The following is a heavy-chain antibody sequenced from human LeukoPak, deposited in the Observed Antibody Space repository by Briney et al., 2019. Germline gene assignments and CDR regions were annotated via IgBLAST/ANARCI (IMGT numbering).Heavy chain of an antibody. CDR3: ARGRGDSKGTSFDF. J-gene: IGHJ4*02. CDR2: INHSGST. D-gene: IGHD3-22*01. Sequence: KTSETLSLTCAVYGGSFSGYYWSWIRQPPGKGLDWIGEINHSGSTNYNPSLKSRVTISVDTSKNQFSLRLNSVTAADTAVYYCARGRGDSKGTSFDFWGQGTLVTVSS. CDR1: GGSFSGYY. V-gene: IGHV4-34*01.